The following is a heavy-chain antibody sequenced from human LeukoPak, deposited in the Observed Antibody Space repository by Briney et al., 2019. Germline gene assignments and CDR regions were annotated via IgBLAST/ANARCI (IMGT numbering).Heavy chain of an antibody. CDR3: AKSHYRGFGELFSNFDY. CDR1: GFTFSSYG. Sequence: GRSLRLSCAASGFTFSSYGMHWVRQAPGKVLEWVAVISYDGSNKYYADSVKGRFTISRDNSKNTLYLQMNSLRAEDTAVYYCAKSHYRGFGELFSNFDYWGQGTLVTVSS. D-gene: IGHD3-10*01. CDR2: ISYDGSNK. J-gene: IGHJ4*02. V-gene: IGHV3-30*18.